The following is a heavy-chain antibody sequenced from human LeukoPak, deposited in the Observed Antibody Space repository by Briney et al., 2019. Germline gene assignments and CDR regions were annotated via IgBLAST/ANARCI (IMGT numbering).Heavy chain of an antibody. CDR1: GFTFSSYG. D-gene: IGHD3-3*01. CDR3: AREGLGDYDFWSGYYVALYYYYGMDV. V-gene: IGHV3-33*01. J-gene: IGHJ6*02. Sequence: GGSLRLSCAASGFTFSSYGMHWVRQAPGKGLEWVAVIWYDGSNKYYADSVKGRFTISRDNAKNSLYLQMNSLRAEDTAVYYCAREGLGDYDFWSGYYVALYYYYGMDVWGQGTTVTVSS. CDR2: IWYDGSNK.